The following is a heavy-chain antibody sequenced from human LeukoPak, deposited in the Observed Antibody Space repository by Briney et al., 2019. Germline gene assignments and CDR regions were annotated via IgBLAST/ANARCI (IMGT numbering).Heavy chain of an antibody. V-gene: IGHV1-46*01. D-gene: IGHD5-24*01. CDR3: ARGRRDGYNTPYFDY. J-gene: IGHJ4*02. CDR2: INPSGGST. Sequence: ASVKVSCKASGYTFTSYYMHWVRQAPGQGLEWIGIINPSGGSTSYAQKFQGRVTMTRDTSTSTVYMELSSLRSEDTAVYYCARGRRDGYNTPYFDYWGQGTLVTVSS. CDR1: GYTFTSYY.